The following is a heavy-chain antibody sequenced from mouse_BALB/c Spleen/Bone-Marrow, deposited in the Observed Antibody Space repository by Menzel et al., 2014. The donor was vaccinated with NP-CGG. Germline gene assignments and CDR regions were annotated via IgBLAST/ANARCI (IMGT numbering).Heavy chain of an antibody. CDR2: INPDSSTI. V-gene: IGHV4-1*02. Sequence: VQLQQSGGGLVQPGGSLKLSCAASGFDFSRFWMSWVRQAPGKGLEWIGEINPDSSTINYTPSLKDKFIISRGNAKNTLYLQMSKVRSEDTALYYCARLGYYGSFAFWGQGTLVTVSA. D-gene: IGHD1-2*01. J-gene: IGHJ3*01. CDR1: GFDFSRFW. CDR3: ARLGYYGSFAF.